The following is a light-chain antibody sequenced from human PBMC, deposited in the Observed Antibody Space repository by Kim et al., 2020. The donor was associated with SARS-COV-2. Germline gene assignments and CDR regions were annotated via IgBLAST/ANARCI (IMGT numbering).Light chain of an antibody. V-gene: IGLV1-44*01. CDR2: DNY. J-gene: IGLJ1*01. Sequence: QPVLTQPPSASGTPGQRVTISCFGSTSNIGRNIVNWYQHLPGTAPKLLIHDNYQRPSGVPDRFSASKSGTSASLAISGLQSEDEADYYCAAWDDGLSGYVFGAGTKVTVL. CDR3: AAWDDGLSGYV. CDR1: TSNIGRNI.